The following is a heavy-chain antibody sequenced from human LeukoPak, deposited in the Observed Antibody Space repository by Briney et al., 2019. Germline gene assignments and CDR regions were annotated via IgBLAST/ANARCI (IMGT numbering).Heavy chain of an antibody. Sequence: GGSLRLSCAASGFTFSSYGMHWVRQAPGKGLEWVAVISYDGSNKYYADSVKGRFTISRDNSKNTLYLQMNSLRAEDTAVYYCAKDQACSGTSCWGYYYYYYGMDVWGQGTTVTVSS. CDR3: AKDQACSGTSCWGYYYYYYGMDV. CDR1: GFTFSSYG. J-gene: IGHJ6*02. V-gene: IGHV3-30*18. CDR2: ISYDGSNK. D-gene: IGHD2-2*01.